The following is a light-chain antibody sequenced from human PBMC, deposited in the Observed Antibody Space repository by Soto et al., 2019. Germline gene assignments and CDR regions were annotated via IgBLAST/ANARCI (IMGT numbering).Light chain of an antibody. CDR3: SSYTTSRTYV. CDR1: SSDIGAYDY. J-gene: IGLJ1*01. V-gene: IGLV2-14*01. CDR2: DVS. Sequence: QSALTQSASMSGSPGQSITISCAGTSSDIGAYDYVSWHQQHPGKAPKVIIFDVSHRPSGVSNRFSGSKSGNTASLTISGLQAEDEADYYCSSYTTSRTYVFASGTKVTVL.